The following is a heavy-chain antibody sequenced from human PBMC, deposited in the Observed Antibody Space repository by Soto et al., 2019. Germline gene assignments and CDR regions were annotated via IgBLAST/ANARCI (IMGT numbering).Heavy chain of an antibody. J-gene: IGHJ6*02. CDR3: AKDFLAAAGQYYYYYYGMHV. D-gene: IGHD6-13*01. Sequence: EVQLLESGGGLVQPGGSLRLSCAASGFTFSSYAMSWVRQAPGKGLEWVSAISGSGGSTYYADSVKGRFTISRDNSKNTLYLQMNSLRAEDTAVYYCAKDFLAAAGQYYYYYYGMHVWGQGTTVTVS. V-gene: IGHV3-23*01. CDR1: GFTFSSYA. CDR2: ISGSGGST.